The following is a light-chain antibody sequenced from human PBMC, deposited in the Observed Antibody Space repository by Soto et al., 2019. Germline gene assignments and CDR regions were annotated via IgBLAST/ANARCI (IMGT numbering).Light chain of an antibody. Sequence: DIQMTQSPSTLSASVGGRVTITCRASHSVGTWVAWYQQKPGKATKLLIYGASNLESGVPSRFSGSGSGTEFTLTITTLQPDDFAAYFCQHYRRNTWSFGPGTKVDIK. CDR3: QHYRRNTWS. J-gene: IGKJ1*01. CDR2: GAS. V-gene: IGKV1-5*01. CDR1: HSVGTW.